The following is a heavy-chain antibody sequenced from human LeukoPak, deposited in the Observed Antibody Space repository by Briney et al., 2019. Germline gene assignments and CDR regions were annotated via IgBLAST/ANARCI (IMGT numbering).Heavy chain of an antibody. CDR3: ARVAAATTNPRFDY. CDR2: IYFSGTT. J-gene: IGHJ4*02. CDR1: GDSISSYY. D-gene: IGHD5-24*01. Sequence: SETLSLTCTVSGDSISSYYWSWMRQPPGKGLEWIGYIYFSGTTYYNPSLKSRVTISVDTSKNQFSLKVSSVTAADTAVYYCARVAAATTNPRFDYWGPGTLVTVSS. V-gene: IGHV4-59*12.